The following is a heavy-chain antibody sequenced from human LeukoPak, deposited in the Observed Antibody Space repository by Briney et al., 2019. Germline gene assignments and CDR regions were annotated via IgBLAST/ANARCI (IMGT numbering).Heavy chain of an antibody. CDR3: VAFDI. CDR1: GFTFDDYA. V-gene: IGHV3-9*01. CDR2: ISWNSGSI. J-gene: IGHJ3*02. Sequence: PGRSLRLSCAASGFTFDDYAMHWVRQAPGKGLEWVPGISWNSGSIGYADSVKGRFTISRDNAKNSLYLQMNSLRAEDTALYYCVAFDIWGQGTMVTVSS.